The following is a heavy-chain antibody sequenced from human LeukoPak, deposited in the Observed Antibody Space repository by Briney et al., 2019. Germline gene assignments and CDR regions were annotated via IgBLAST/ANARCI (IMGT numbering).Heavy chain of an antibody. J-gene: IGHJ5*02. D-gene: IGHD3-22*01. CDR1: GYTFTSYG. Sequence: ASVKVSCKASGYTFTSYGISWVRQAPGQGLEWMGWISAYNGNTNYAQKLQGRVTMTTDTSTSTAYMELRSLRSDDTAVYYCATLYYYDSSGYYHDWFDPWGQGTLVTVSS. V-gene: IGHV1-18*01. CDR2: ISAYNGNT. CDR3: ATLYYYDSSGYYHDWFDP.